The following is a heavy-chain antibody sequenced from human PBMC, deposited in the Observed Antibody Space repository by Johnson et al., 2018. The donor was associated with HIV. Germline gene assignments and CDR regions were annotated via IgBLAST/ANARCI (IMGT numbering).Heavy chain of an antibody. CDR3: AGLGGSHDAFDI. J-gene: IGHJ3*02. D-gene: IGHD1-26*01. CDR1: GFAVSSNY. Sequence: VKLVESGGGLIQPGGSLRLSCAASGFAVSSNYMSWVRQAPGKGLEWVSVIYSGSNTYYADSVKGRFTISRDNSKNTLYLQMNSPRAEDTAVYYCAGLGGSHDAFDIWGQGTMVTVSS. V-gene: IGHV3-53*01. CDR2: IYSGSNT.